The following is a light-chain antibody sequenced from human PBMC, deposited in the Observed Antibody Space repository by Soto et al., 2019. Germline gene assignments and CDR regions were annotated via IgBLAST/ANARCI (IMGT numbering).Light chain of an antibody. V-gene: IGKV1-39*01. Sequence: DIQMTQAPSSLSASVGDRIIITCRASQTISSYLNWYQQKPGKAPKLLIYAASSLQSGVPSRFIANRSRTDFTLTISSLQPEHFATYYSQQSYSTLRSFGQETKVEIK. CDR3: QQSYSTLRS. J-gene: IGKJ1*01. CDR1: QTISSY. CDR2: AAS.